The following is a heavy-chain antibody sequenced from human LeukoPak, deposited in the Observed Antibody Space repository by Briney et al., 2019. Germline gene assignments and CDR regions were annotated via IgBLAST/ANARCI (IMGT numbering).Heavy chain of an antibody. V-gene: IGHV1-2*06. J-gene: IGHJ4*02. Sequence: ASVKVSCKASGYTSTGYYMHWVRQAPGQGLEWMGRINPNSGGTNYAQKFQGRVTMTRDTSISTAYMELSRLRSDDTAVYYCAREFRIAAAADDYWGQGTLVTVSS. CDR1: GYTSTGYY. CDR2: INPNSGGT. D-gene: IGHD6-13*01. CDR3: AREFRIAAAADDY.